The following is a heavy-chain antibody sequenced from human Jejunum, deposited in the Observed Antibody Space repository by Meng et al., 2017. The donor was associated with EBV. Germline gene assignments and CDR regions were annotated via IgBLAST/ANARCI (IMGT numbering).Heavy chain of an antibody. CDR1: GFTFSDYT. Sequence: EVQLVESGXXXXXLXXSLRLSCATSGFTFSDYTMNWVRQAPGKGLEWVSSISSRSSYIYYADSVKGRFTISRDNGENALYLQMNSLRDEDTAVYYCAKDEAVGFWGHGPLGTVSS. V-gene: IGHV3-21*01. CDR2: ISSRSSYI. J-gene: IGHJ4*01. CDR3: AKDEAVGF.